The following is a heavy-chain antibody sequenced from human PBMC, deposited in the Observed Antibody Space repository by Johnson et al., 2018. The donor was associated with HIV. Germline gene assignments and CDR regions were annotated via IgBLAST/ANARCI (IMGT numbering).Heavy chain of an antibody. D-gene: IGHD6-6*01. CDR2: ISYDGSNK. J-gene: IGHJ3*02. V-gene: IGHV3-30*04. CDR3: ARDKGIAARPDAFDI. CDR1: GFTFSSYA. Sequence: QVQLVESGGGVVQPGRSLRLSCAASGFTFSSYAMHWVRQAPGKGLEWVAVISYDGSNKYYADSVKGRFTISRDNSKNTLYLQMNSLRAEDTAVYYCARDKGIAARPDAFDIWGQGTRVTVSS.